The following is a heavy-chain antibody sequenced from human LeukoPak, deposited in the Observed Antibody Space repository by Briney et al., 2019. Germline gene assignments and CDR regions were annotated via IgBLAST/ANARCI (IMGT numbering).Heavy chain of an antibody. Sequence: SETLSLTCTVSGGSISSYYWSWIRQPPGKGLEWIGYIYYSGSTTYSPSLKSRVTISIDTSKNQFSLKLSSVTAADTAVYYCARLGGAVVPAAVYGMDVWGQGTTVTVSS. J-gene: IGHJ6*02. CDR2: IYYSGST. CDR3: ARLGGAVVPAAVYGMDV. D-gene: IGHD2-2*01. V-gene: IGHV4-59*12. CDR1: GGSISSYY.